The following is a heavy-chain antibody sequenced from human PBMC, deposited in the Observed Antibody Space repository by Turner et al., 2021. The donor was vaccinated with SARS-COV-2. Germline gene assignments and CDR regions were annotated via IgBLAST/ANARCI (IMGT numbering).Heavy chain of an antibody. Sequence: QVQVVQSGAEGKQPGASVKVPCKVSENTLTQSAIHWVRQSPGKGLEWMGGFDFENGETMNAQGFQGRLTLTADTSTNTAYMEMSSLRSEDTAIYCCAKLGVTESLLIIDAFDRWGQGTWVTVSS. V-gene: IGHV1-24*01. D-gene: IGHD3-9*01. CDR1: ENTLTQSA. CDR3: AKLGVTESLLIIDAFDR. CDR2: FDFENGET. J-gene: IGHJ3*01.